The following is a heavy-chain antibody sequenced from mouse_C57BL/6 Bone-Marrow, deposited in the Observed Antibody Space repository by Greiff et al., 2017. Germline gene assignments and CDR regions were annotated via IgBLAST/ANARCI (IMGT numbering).Heavy chain of an antibody. CDR2: IPPNSGST. Sequence: VQLQQPGAELVKPGASVKLSCKASGYTFTSYWMNWVKQRPGQGLEWIGMIPPNSGSTNYNEKVKSKATLTVDKSSSTAYMQLSSLTSEYSAVYYCAQLLRSSFDYWGQGTTLTVSS. D-gene: IGHD1-1*01. J-gene: IGHJ2*01. CDR3: AQLLRSSFDY. V-gene: IGHV1-64*01. CDR1: GYTFTSYW.